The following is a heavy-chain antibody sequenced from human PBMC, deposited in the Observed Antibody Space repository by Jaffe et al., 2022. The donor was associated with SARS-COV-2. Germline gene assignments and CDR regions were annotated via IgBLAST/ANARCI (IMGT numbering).Heavy chain of an antibody. CDR1: GFTFSDYP. Sequence: EVQLEESGGGLVQPGGSLKLSCTASGFTFSDYPMHWVRQAPGEGLVWVSRISHDAIYTNYAGSVKGRFTVSRDNAKNTLYLQLNSLRAEDTAVYFCVKDSAHFGVDYWGQGTLVTVSS. CDR3: VKDSAHFGVDY. CDR2: ISHDAIYT. J-gene: IGHJ4*02. D-gene: IGHD3-3*01. V-gene: IGHV3-74*01.